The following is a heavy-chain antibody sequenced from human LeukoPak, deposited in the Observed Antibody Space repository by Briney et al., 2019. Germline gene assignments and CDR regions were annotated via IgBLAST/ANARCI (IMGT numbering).Heavy chain of an antibody. J-gene: IGHJ5*02. V-gene: IGHV3-21*01. CDR2: ITGSGSYI. CDR3: ARGGNWFDP. Sequence: GGSLRLSCAASGFTFNSYSMNWVRQAPGEGLEWVSSITGSGSYIYYADSVKGRFTSSRDNAENSLYLQMNSLRAEDTAVYYCARGGNWFDPWGQGTLVTVSS. CDR1: GFTFNSYS.